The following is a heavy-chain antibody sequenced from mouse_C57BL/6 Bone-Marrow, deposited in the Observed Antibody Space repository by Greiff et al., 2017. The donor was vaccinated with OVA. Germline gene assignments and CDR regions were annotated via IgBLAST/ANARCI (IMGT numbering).Heavy chain of an antibody. V-gene: IGHV1-81*01. CDR2: IYPRSGNT. CDR3: AGTGGNWYFDV. Sequence: VQLQQSGAELARPGASVKLSCKASGYTFTSYGISWVKQRPGQGLEWIGEIYPRSGNTYYNEKFKGKATLTADKSSSTAYMKLRSLTSEDSAVYFCAGTGGNWYFDVWGTGTTVTVSS. J-gene: IGHJ1*03. CDR1: GYTFTSYG. D-gene: IGHD4-1*01.